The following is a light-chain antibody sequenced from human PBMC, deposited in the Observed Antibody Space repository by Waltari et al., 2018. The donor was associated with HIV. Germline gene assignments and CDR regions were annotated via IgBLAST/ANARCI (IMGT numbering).Light chain of an antibody. J-gene: IGKJ4*02. CDR3: MQALETPLT. CDR1: QSLLKSNGYMY. CDR2: LGS. Sequence: DIVMTQSPVSLFVTPGEPASISCRSRQSLLKSNGYMYLDWYLQKPGQSPQLLIYLGSNRASGVPDRFSASGSATDFTLKISRVEAEDVGVYYCMQALETPLTFGGVTKVEIK. V-gene: IGKV2-28*01.